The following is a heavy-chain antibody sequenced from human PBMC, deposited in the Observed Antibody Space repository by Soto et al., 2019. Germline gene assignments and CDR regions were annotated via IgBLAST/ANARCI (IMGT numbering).Heavy chain of an antibody. CDR2: ISGSGGTT. CDR3: TTEKYSSTETYGLRGVFDY. D-gene: IGHD3-10*01. V-gene: IGHV3-23*01. CDR1: GFTLSSYA. J-gene: IGHJ4*02. Sequence: GVSLRLSWAASGFTLSSYAMIWVRQAPGKGLEWVSAISGSGGTTNYTAPVEGRFTISRDDSKNTLYLQMDSLKTEDTAVYFCTTEKYSSTETYGLRGVFDYWGQGTLVTVSS.